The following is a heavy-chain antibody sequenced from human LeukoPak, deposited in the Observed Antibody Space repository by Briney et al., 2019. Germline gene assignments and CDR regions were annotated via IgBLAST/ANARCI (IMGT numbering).Heavy chain of an antibody. V-gene: IGHV1-2*06. CDR1: GYTFIGYY. J-gene: IGHJ3*01. CDR3: ARSSYSSSSSV. Sequence: ASVKVSCKASGYTFIGYYMHWVRQAPGQGLEWMGRINPNSGGTNYAQKFRGRVTMTRDTSISTAYVELSRLRSDDTAVYYCARSSYSSSSSVWGQGTMVTVSS. D-gene: IGHD6-6*01. CDR2: INPNSGGT.